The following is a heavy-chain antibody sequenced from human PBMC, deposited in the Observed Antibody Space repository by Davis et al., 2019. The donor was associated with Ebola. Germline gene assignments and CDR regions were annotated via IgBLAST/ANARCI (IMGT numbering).Heavy chain of an antibody. CDR3: ARAYSSQFIYQH. J-gene: IGHJ1*01. D-gene: IGHD6-13*01. CDR2: ISYDGSNK. Sequence: PGGSLRLSCAASGFTFSSYGMHWVRQAPGKGLEWVAVISYDGSNKYYADSVKGRFTISRDNSKNTLYLQMNSLRAEDTAVYYCARAYSSQFIYQHWGQGTLVTVSS. V-gene: IGHV3-30*03. CDR1: GFTFSSYG.